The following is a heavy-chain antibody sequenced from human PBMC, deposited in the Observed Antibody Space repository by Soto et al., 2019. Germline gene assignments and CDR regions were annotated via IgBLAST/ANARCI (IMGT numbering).Heavy chain of an antibody. D-gene: IGHD3-3*01. CDR2: IYYSGST. J-gene: IGHJ6*02. V-gene: IGHV4-59*01. CDR3: ARDRRGDFWSGYYYYYYGMDV. Sequence: PSETLSLTCTVSGGSISRYYWSWIRQPPGKGLEGIGYIYYSGSTNYNPSLKSRVTISVDTSKNQFSLKLSSVTAADTAVYYCARDRRGDFWSGYYYYYYGMDVWGQGTTVTVSS. CDR1: GGSISRYY.